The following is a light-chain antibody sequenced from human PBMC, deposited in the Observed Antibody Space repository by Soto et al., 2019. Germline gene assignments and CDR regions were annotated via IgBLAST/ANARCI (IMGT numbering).Light chain of an antibody. V-gene: IGLV1-51*01. CDR2: DNN. Sequence: QSVLTQPPSVSAAPGQKVTISCSGSSSNIGNNYVSWYQQLPGTAPKLLIYDNNKRPSGIPDRFSGSKSGTSATLGIAGLQTGDEADYYCGTWDSSLKVVFGGATKLTVL. CDR1: SSNIGNNY. J-gene: IGLJ2*01. CDR3: GTWDSSLKVV.